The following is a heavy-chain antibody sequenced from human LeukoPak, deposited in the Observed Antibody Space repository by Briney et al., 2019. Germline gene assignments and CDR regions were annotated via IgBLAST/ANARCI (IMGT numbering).Heavy chain of an antibody. Sequence: SETLSLTCTVSGGSISSYYWSWIRQPPGKGLEWIGYIYYSGCTNYNPSLKSRVTISVDTSKNQFSLKLSSVTAADTAVYYCARGRYSSSWYEARFDYWGQGTLVTVSS. CDR2: IYYSGCT. J-gene: IGHJ4*02. D-gene: IGHD6-13*01. V-gene: IGHV4-59*01. CDR3: ARGRYSSSWYEARFDY. CDR1: GGSISSYY.